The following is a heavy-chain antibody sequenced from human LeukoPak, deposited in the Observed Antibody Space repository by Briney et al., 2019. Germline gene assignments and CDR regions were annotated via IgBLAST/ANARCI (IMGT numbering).Heavy chain of an antibody. CDR1: GYTFTSYD. CDR3: ARDLGLRGIVVVRYYMDV. Sequence: ASVKVSCKASGYTFTSYDINWVRQATGQGLEWMGWTNPNSGNTGYAQKFQGRVTMTRDTSISTAYMELSRLRSDDTAVYYCARDLGLRGIVVVRYYMDVWGKGTTVTISS. CDR2: TNPNSGNT. V-gene: IGHV1-8*02. J-gene: IGHJ6*03. D-gene: IGHD3-22*01.